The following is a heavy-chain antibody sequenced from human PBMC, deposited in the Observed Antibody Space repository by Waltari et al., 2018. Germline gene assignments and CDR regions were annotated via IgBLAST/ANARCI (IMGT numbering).Heavy chain of an antibody. V-gene: IGHV3-23*01. CDR3: AKRVTDGFYPFDY. Sequence: EVRLFESGGGLVPPGGSLRLSCAASGSTFSSCAVSWVPQAPGKGLEWVSAINNNGAITYYADSVKGRFTISRDNSKNTLYLQMNSLRAEDTAVYYCAKRVTDGFYPFDYWGQGTLVTVSS. D-gene: IGHD3-10*01. CDR1: GSTFSSCA. CDR2: INNNGAIT. J-gene: IGHJ4*02.